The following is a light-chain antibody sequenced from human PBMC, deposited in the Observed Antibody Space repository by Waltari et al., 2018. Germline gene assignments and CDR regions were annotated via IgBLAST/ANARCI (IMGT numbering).Light chain of an antibody. Sequence: DIVMTQSPDSLAVSLGERATINCRSSQSILFRSTNKNYLSWYQQKPGQPPKLLIYWASTRESGVLARFSGSGSGSFFTLTFSSRQAEDVAVYYCQQYYTAPATFGPGTKVDVK. J-gene: IGKJ3*01. V-gene: IGKV4-1*01. CDR2: WAS. CDR3: QQYYTAPAT. CDR1: QSILFRSTNKNY.